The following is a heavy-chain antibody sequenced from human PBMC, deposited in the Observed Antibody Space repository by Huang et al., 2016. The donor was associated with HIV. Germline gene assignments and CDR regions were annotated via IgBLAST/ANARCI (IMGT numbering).Heavy chain of an antibody. CDR1: GGSISSSSYY. D-gene: IGHD6-19*01. V-gene: IGHV4-39*01. J-gene: IGHJ6*02. Sequence: LQLQESGPGLVKSSETLSLICTVSGGSISSSSYYWGWIRQPPGKGPEWIGSIYYSENNHYNPPLKSRVTISVDTSKNQFSLKVNSVTAADTAVYYCARHGRVAGHYYNNMDVWGRGTTVTVSS. CDR2: IYYSENN. CDR3: ARHGRVAGHYYNNMDV.